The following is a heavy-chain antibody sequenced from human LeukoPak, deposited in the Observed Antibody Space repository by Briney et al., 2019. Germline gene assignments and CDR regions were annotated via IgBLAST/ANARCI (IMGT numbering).Heavy chain of an antibody. J-gene: IGHJ4*02. CDR2: ISWNSGSI. D-gene: IGHD3-10*01. CDR3: AKDYYGSGSTLDY. V-gene: IGHV3-9*01. Sequence: GGSLRLSCAASGFTFDDYAMHWVRQAPGKGLEWVSGISWNSGSIGYADTVKGRFTISRDNAKNSLYLQMNSLRAEDTALYYCAKDYYGSGSTLDYWGQGTLVTVSS. CDR1: GFTFDDYA.